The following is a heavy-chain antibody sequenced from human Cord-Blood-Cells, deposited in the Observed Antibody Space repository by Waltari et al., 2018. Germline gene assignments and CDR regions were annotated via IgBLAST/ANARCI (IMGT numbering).Heavy chain of an antibody. D-gene: IGHD3-9*01. CDR3: AKDPYDILTGYYIAFDI. Sequence: EVQLLESGGGLVQPGGSLRLSCAASGFPFSSYAMSWGAQAPGTGLEWVSAISGSGGSTYYADSVKGRFTISRDNSKNTLYLQMNSLRAEDTAVYYCAKDPYDILTGYYIAFDIWGQGTMVTVSS. CDR1: GFPFSSYA. J-gene: IGHJ3*02. CDR2: ISGSGGST. V-gene: IGHV3-23*01.